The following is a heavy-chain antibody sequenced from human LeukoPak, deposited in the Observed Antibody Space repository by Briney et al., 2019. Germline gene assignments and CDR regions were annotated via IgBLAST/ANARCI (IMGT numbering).Heavy chain of an antibody. CDR2: LWPDGGVK. D-gene: IGHD4-17*01. Sequence: GGSLRLSCAASGFCFSSSYMSWVRQAPGKGLEWVATLWPDGGVKRYVDSVRDRFTISRDNAKNSLYLQMNSLGAEDTAVYYCARLFGAVTTFDYWGQGALVTVSS. J-gene: IGHJ4*02. CDR3: ARLFGAVTTFDY. V-gene: IGHV3-7*01. CDR1: GFCFSSSY.